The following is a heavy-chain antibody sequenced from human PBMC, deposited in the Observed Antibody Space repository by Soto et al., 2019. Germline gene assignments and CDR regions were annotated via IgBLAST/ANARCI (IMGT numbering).Heavy chain of an antibody. Sequence: QAPLVQSGGEMRKPGASVKVSRKASGYTFSTYGITWVRQAPGQGLEWMGWINPLKGDTNSAARFQDRLTMTTDTSTRTAYMELRSLTSDDTAVYYCARVKVPAAILGAFDLWGQGTVVTVSS. V-gene: IGHV1-18*01. J-gene: IGHJ3*01. CDR3: ARVKVPAAILGAFDL. D-gene: IGHD2-2*02. CDR1: GYTFSTYG. CDR2: INPLKGDT.